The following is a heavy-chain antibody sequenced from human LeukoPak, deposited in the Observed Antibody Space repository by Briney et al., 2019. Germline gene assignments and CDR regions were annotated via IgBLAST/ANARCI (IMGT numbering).Heavy chain of an antibody. J-gene: IGHJ3*02. D-gene: IGHD3-22*01. Sequence: GGSLRLSCAASGFTFSNAWMSWVRQAPGKGLEWVGRTRNKANSYTTEYAASAKGRFTISRDDSKNSLYLQMNSLKTEDTAVYYCARGGVVVMGAFDIWGQGTMVTVSS. CDR2: TRNKANSYTT. V-gene: IGHV3-72*01. CDR3: ARGGVVVMGAFDI. CDR1: GFTFSNAW.